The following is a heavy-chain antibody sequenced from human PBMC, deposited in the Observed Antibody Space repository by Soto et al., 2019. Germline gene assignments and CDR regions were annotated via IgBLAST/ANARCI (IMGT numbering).Heavy chain of an antibody. V-gene: IGHV3-64*01. J-gene: IGHJ4*02. D-gene: IGHD3-10*01. CDR1: GFTFSSYA. CDR3: ARRGYGLYFDY. Sequence: EVQLVESGGGLGQPGGSLRLSCAASGFTFSSYAMYWVRQAPGKGLEYVSAISGNGDSAYYANSVKGRFTISRDNSKNTLYLQMGSLRAEDMAVYYCARRGYGLYFDYWGQGTLVTVSS. CDR2: ISGNGDSA.